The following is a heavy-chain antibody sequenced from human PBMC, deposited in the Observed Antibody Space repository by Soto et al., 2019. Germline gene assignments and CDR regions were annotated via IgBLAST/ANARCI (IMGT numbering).Heavy chain of an antibody. CDR2: TYYRSKWYN. V-gene: IGHV6-1*01. D-gene: IGHD6-25*01. CDR1: GDSVSSNSAA. J-gene: IGHJ3*02. Sequence: SETLSLTCAISGDSVSSNSAAWNWIRQSPSRGLEWLGRTYYRSKWYNDYAVSVKSRITINPDTSKNQFSLQLNSVTPEDTAVYYCARDLPPDPARAFDIWGQGTMVTVSS. CDR3: ARDLPPDPARAFDI.